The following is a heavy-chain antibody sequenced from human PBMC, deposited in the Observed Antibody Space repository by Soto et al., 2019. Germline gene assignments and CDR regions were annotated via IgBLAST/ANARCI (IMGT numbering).Heavy chain of an antibody. V-gene: IGHV1-3*05. J-gene: IGHJ4*02. Sequence: QAQLVQSGAEEKKPGASVKVSCKASGYTFTSYAIHWVRQAPGQRLEWTGWINAGNGNTNYSQKLQGRVTITRDTSASTAYMELSSLRSEDTAVYSCARWAAGFAYWGQGTLVTVSS. CDR2: INAGNGNT. CDR3: ARWAAGFAY. CDR1: GYTFTSYA. D-gene: IGHD6-13*01.